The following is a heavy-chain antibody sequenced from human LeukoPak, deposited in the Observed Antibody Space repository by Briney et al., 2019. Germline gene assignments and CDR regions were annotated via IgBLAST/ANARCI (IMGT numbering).Heavy chain of an antibody. J-gene: IGHJ4*02. CDR2: INHSGST. CDR1: GGSFSGYY. V-gene: IGHV4-34*01. D-gene: IGHD3-3*01. Sequence: PSETLSPTCAVYGGSFSGYYWSLIRQPPGKGLEWIEEINHSGSTNYNPFLKSRVTISVDTSKNQFSLKLSSVTAADTAVYYCASLIWSGYYRPDYFDYWGQGTLVTVSS. CDR3: ASLIWSGYYRPDYFDY.